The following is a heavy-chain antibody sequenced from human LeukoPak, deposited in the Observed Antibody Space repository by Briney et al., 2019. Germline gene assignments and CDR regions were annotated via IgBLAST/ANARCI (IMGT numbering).Heavy chain of an antibody. CDR1: GFTFSDYS. CDR2: FSTSSNYI. J-gene: IGHJ2*01. D-gene: IGHD7-27*01. Sequence: SGGSLRLSCAASGFTFSDYSMFWVRQAPGKGLEWVSSFSTSSNYIYYADSVKGRFTISRDNSKNSLYLQMNSLRGDDTAVYFCARSLGNGHWFFDLWGRGTLVTVSS. CDR3: ARSLGNGHWFFDL. V-gene: IGHV3-21*01.